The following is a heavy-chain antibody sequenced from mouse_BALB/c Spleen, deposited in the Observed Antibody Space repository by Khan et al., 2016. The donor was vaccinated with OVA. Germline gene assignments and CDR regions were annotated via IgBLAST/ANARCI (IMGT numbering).Heavy chain of an antibody. J-gene: IGHJ3*01. CDR3: ARGAGGDRFLY. V-gene: IGHV1S137*01. D-gene: IGHD3-2*01. Sequence: QVQLQQSGAELVRPGVSVKISCKGSGYTFTDFSMHWVKQRHAMSLEWIGVISTYYGDADYNQKFKDKATMTVDKSSNTADMDLARLTSEDSAIXYWARGAGGDRFLYWGQGTLVTVSA. CDR2: ISTYYGDA. CDR1: GYTFTDFS.